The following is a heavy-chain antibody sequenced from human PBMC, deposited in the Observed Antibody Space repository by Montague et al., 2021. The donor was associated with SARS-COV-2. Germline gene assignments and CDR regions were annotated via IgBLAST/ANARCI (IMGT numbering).Heavy chain of an antibody. CDR2: IYYSEST. CDR3: AREGGLRYFDWLLRSDYYSYGMDV. V-gene: IGHV4-31*03. D-gene: IGHD3-9*01. J-gene: IGHJ6*02. Sequence: TLSLTCTVSGGSVSSGGYYWSWIRQPPGKGLEWIGYIYYSESTYYNPSLKSRVTISVDTSKNQFSLKLSSVTAADTAVYYCAREGGLRYFDWLLRSDYYSYGMDVWGQGTTVTVSS. CDR1: GGSVSSGGYY.